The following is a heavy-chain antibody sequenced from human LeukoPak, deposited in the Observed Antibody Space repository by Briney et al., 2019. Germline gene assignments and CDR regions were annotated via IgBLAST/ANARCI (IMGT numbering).Heavy chain of an antibody. V-gene: IGHV3-74*01. CDR3: AREGMTYYYDSSGYYRY. CDR1: GFTFSSYW. CDR2: INSDGSST. J-gene: IGHJ4*02. Sequence: PGGSLRLSCAASGFTFSSYWMHWVRQAPGKGLVWVSRINSDGSSTSYADSVKGRFTISRDNAKNTLYLQMNSLRAEDTAVYYCAREGMTYYYDSSGYYRYWGQGALVTVSS. D-gene: IGHD3-22*01.